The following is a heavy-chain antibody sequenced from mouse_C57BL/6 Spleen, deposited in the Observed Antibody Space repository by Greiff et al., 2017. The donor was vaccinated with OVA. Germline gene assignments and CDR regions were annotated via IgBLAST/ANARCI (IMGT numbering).Heavy chain of an antibody. Sequence: EVHLVESGGDLVKPGGSLKLYCAASGFTFSSYGMSWVRQTPDKRLEWVATISSGGSYTYYPDSVKGRFTISRDNAKNTLYLQMSSLKSEDTAMYYCARPYDYDGAWFAYWGQGTLVTVSA. V-gene: IGHV5-6*01. D-gene: IGHD2-4*01. CDR1: GFTFSSYG. CDR3: ARPYDYDGAWFAY. CDR2: ISSGGSYT. J-gene: IGHJ3*01.